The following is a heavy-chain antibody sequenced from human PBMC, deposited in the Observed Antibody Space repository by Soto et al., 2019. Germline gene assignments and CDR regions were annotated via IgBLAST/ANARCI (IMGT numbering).Heavy chain of an antibody. J-gene: IGHJ4*02. D-gene: IGHD5-12*01. CDR3: AKWIDLDY. CDR1: GFSFASFA. Sequence: DVRLAESGGGLVQPGGSLRLSCTTSGFSFASFAMTWVRQAPGKGLEWVATISGSDGKTYYSDSVKGRFSISRDTSRNTLYLQMNSLRADDTAIYYCAKWIDLDYWGQGTRVTVSS. V-gene: IGHV3-23*04. CDR2: ISGSDGKT.